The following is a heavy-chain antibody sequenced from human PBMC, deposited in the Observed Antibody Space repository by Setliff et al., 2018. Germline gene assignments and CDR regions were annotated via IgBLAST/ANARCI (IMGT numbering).Heavy chain of an antibody. D-gene: IGHD3-16*01. CDR3: TTWPENGGYYYYYYMDV. V-gene: IGHV3-15*01. Sequence: GGSLRLSCEVSGFTFSNVWMSWVRQAPGKGLEWVAHIKSKTDGGTTTYAAPVKGRFTISREDSKNTFYLQMNSLKTEDTAVYYCTTWPENGGYYYYYYMDVWGKGTTVTVSS. CDR2: IKSKTDGGTT. J-gene: IGHJ6*03. CDR1: GFTFSNVW.